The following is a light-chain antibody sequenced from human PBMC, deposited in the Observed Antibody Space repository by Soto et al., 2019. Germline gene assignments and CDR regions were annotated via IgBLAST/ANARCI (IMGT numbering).Light chain of an antibody. J-gene: IGKJ1*01. CDR1: QGISNY. CDR3: QKYNSAPWT. V-gene: IGKV1-27*01. CDR2: FAS. Sequence: DIPMTQSPSSLSASVGDRVTITCRASQGISNYLAWYQQKPGKVPKLLIYFASTLQSGVPSRFSGSGSGTDFTLTISSLQPEDGATYYCQKYNSAPWTFGQGKKVEIK.